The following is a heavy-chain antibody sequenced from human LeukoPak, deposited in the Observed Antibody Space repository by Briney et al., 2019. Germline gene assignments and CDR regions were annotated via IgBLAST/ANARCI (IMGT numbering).Heavy chain of an antibody. CDR1: GFTFSSYT. Sequence: KPGGSLRLSCAASGFTFSSYTMHWVRQIPGERPEWVSSISGDTTYIYYADSLKGRFTISRDNTNTSLFLQMNSLRAEDTAVYYCAKARWDYSNYLGGFDPWGQGTLVTVSS. D-gene: IGHD4-11*01. V-gene: IGHV3-21*04. J-gene: IGHJ5*02. CDR2: ISGDTTYI. CDR3: AKARWDYSNYLGGFDP.